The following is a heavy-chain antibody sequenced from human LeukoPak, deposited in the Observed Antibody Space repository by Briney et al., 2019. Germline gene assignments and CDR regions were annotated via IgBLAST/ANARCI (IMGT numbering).Heavy chain of an antibody. V-gene: IGHV4-34*01. J-gene: IGHJ6*02. CDR1: GGSFSGYY. CDR2: INHSGST. CDR3: ARGFGEYPWYYGMDV. Sequence: SETLSLTCAVYGGSFSGYYWSWIREPPGKGLEWIGEINHSGSTNYNPSLKSRVTISVDTSKNQFSLKLSSVTAADTAVYYCARGFGEYPWYYGMDVWGQGTTVTVSS. D-gene: IGHD3-10*01.